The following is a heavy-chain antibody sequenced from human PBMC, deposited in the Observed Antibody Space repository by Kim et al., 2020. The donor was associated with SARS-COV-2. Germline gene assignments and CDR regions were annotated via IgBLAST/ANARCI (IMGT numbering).Heavy chain of an antibody. CDR3: ASPEAYCSGDCLYYFDY. Sequence: SVKVSCKASGGTFNSYSISWVRQAPGQGLEWMGGIIRVFGATNYAQKFQGRVTITADESTSTTYMELSSLRSDDTAVYYCASPEAYCSGDCLYYFDYWGQGTLVTVSS. V-gene: IGHV1-69*13. CDR2: IIRVFGAT. D-gene: IGHD2-21*02. CDR1: GGTFNSYS. J-gene: IGHJ4*02.